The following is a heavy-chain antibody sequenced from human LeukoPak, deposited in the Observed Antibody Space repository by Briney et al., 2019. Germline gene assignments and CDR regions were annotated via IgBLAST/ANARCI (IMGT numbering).Heavy chain of an antibody. Sequence: GGSLRLSCAASGFIFSSYAMSWVRQAPGKGLEWVSAISGSGGSTYYADSVKGRFTISRDNSKNTPYLQMHSLRAEDTAVYYCAKISGRAVAGGFDHWGQGTLVTVSS. CDR1: GFIFSSYA. V-gene: IGHV3-23*01. CDR2: ISGSGGST. D-gene: IGHD6-19*01. CDR3: AKISGRAVAGGFDH. J-gene: IGHJ4*02.